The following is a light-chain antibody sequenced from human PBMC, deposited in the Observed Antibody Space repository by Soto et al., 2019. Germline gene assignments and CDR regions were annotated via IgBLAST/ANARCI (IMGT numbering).Light chain of an antibody. CDR2: GAS. CDR3: QQYNNWPPWT. V-gene: IGKV3-15*01. Sequence: EIVMTQSPSTLSVSPVERSTLSFIASQSVSSNLAWYQQKPGQAPRLLIYGASTRATGIPARFSGSGSGTEFTLTISSLQSEDFAVYYCQQYNNWPPWTFGQGTKVDI. CDR1: QSVSSN. J-gene: IGKJ1*01.